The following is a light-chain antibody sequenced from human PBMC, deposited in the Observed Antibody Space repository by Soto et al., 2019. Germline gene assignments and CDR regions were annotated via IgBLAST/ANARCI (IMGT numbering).Light chain of an antibody. J-gene: IGLJ1*01. CDR3: RSYISSSTYV. V-gene: IGLV2-14*03. CDR1: NRVVGGYNS. CDR2: NVS. Sequence: QSVLTQPASVSGSPGQSIPIACWENNRVVGGYNSVSWYQQPPGKAPKLMIYNVSNRPSGISDRFSGSRSGNTASLTISGLQAEDDDYYYCRSYISSSTYVFGSGTRAAVL.